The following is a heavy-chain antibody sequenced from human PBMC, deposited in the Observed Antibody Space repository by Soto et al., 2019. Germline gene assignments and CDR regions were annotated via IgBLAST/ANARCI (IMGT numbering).Heavy chain of an antibody. CDR2: IKHDGSEK. CDR1: GFTFSSYW. D-gene: IGHD6-19*01. J-gene: IGHJ4*02. V-gene: IGHV3-7*03. Sequence: PGGSLRLSCAASGFTFSSYWMSWVRQAPGKELEWVANIKHDGSEKTYVGSLKGRFTISRDSARNSLYLQMNSLRAEDTAVYYCARLSVTVAGKRFDYWGQGTPVTVSS. CDR3: ARLSVTVAGKRFDY.